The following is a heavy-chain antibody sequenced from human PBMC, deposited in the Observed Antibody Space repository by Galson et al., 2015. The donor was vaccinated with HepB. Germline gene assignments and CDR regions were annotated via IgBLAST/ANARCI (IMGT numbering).Heavy chain of an antibody. J-gene: IGHJ6*02. Sequence: SVKVSCKASGGTFSSYAISWVRQAPGQGLEWMGGIIPIFGTANYAQKFQGRVTITADESTSTAYMELSSLRSEDTAVYYCARGLMAAAGTISYYGMDVWGQGTTVTVSS. V-gene: IGHV1-69*13. D-gene: IGHD6-13*01. CDR2: IIPIFGTA. CDR3: ARGLMAAAGTISYYGMDV. CDR1: GGTFSSYA.